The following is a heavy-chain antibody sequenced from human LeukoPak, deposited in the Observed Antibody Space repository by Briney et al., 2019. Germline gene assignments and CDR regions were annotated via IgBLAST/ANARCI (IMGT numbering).Heavy chain of an antibody. Sequence: SETLSLTCAVSAGSISSSDWWSWVRQPPGKGLECIGYIYQTESPKYNASLQSRVTLSLDRSKNQFSLKLTSVTAADTAVYYCARDPHCSSSRCPFDYWGQGALVTVSS. CDR2: IYQTESP. V-gene: IGHV4-4*02. CDR3: ARDPHCSSSRCPFDY. D-gene: IGHD2-2*01. J-gene: IGHJ4*02. CDR1: AGSISSSDW.